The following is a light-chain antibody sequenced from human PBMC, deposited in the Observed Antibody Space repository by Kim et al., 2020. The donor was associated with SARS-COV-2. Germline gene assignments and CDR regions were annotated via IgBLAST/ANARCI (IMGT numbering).Light chain of an antibody. CDR1: QSVSRSY. J-gene: IGKJ1*01. Sequence: EIVLTQSPGTLSLSPGERATLSCRASQSVSRSYLAWYQQKPGQAPRLLIYGESNRATGIPDRFSGSGSGTDFTLTISRLEPEDFAVYYCQQYGSSPGTFGQGTKVDIK. CDR2: GES. CDR3: QQYGSSPGT. V-gene: IGKV3-20*01.